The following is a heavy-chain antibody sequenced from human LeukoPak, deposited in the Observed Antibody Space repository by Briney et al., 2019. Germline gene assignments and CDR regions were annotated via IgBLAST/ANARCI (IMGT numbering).Heavy chain of an antibody. V-gene: IGHV1-2*06. J-gene: IGHJ4*02. D-gene: IGHD3-22*01. CDR2: INPNSGGT. CDR1: GYTFTCYY. CDR3: ARDYYDSSGYYEGVY. Sequence: ASXKVSCKASGYTFTCYYMHWVRQAPGQGLEWMGRINPNSGGTNYAQKFQGRVTMTRDTSISTAYMELSRLRSDDTAVYYCARDYYDSSGYYEGVYWGQGTLVTVSS.